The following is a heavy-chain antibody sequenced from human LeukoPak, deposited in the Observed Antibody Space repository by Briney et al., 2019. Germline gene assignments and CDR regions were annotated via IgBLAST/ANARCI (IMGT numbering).Heavy chain of an antibody. Sequence: SETLSLTCTVSGGSISSYYWSWIRQPPGKGLEWIGYIYYSGSTNYNPSLRSRVTISVDTSKNQFSLKLSSVTAADTAVYYCARLNLYRRAFDIWGQGTMVTVSS. CDR3: ARLNLYRRAFDI. V-gene: IGHV4-59*08. CDR1: GGSISSYY. D-gene: IGHD3-16*01. J-gene: IGHJ3*02. CDR2: IYYSGST.